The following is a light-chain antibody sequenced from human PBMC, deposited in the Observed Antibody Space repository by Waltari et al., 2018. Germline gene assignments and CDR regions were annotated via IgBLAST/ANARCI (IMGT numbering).Light chain of an antibody. CDR1: QSIGTY. J-gene: IGKJ1*01. CDR2: AAS. Sequence: LTQSPGTLSLSPGERATLSCRASQSIGTYLVWYQQKPGQAPRLLMYAASRRATGITDRFSGSVSGTDFSLTISRLEPEDFAVYFCQNHERLPATFGQGTKVEIK. V-gene: IGKV3-20*01. CDR3: QNHERLPAT.